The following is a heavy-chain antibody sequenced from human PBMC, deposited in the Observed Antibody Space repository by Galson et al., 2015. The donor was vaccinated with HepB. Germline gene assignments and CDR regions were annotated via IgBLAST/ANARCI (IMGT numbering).Heavy chain of an antibody. V-gene: IGHV3-30*02. D-gene: IGHD6-19*01. CDR3: AKDRLGRSRGHSSGWFFFDY. J-gene: IGHJ4*02. CDR2: IRYDGSNK. CDR1: GFTFSSYG. Sequence: SLRLSCAASGFTFSSYGMHWVRQAPGKGLEWVAFIRYDGSNKYYADSVKGRFTISRDNSKNTLYLQMNSLRAEDTAVYYCAKDRLGRSRGHSSGWFFFDYWGQGTLVTVSS.